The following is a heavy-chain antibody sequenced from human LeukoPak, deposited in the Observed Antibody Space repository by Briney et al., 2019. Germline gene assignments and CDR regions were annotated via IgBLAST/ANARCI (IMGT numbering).Heavy chain of an antibody. Sequence: GSLRLSCAASGFTFSGYAMSWIRQPPGKGLEWIGEINHSGSTNYNPSLKSRVTISVDTSKNQFSLKLSSVTAADTAVYYCAGRGRYYYYYYMDVWGKGTTVTVSS. CDR1: GFTFSGYA. CDR2: INHSGST. V-gene: IGHV4-34*08. CDR3: AGRGRYYYYYYMDV. J-gene: IGHJ6*03.